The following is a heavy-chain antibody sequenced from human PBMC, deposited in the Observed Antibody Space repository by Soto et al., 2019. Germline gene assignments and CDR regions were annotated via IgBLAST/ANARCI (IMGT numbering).Heavy chain of an antibody. V-gene: IGHV3-33*01. CDR3: ASDLVGASGYYGLDV. CDR1: GFTFSNYG. D-gene: IGHD1-26*01. J-gene: IGHJ6*02. CDR2: IWHDGNNK. Sequence: GGSLRLSCAASGFTFSNYGMHLVRQSPGKGLEWVAIIWHDGNNKYYADSVRGRFIISRDNSKNRLYLQMNSLRAEDTAVYYCASDLVGASGYYGLDVWGQGTTVAVSS.